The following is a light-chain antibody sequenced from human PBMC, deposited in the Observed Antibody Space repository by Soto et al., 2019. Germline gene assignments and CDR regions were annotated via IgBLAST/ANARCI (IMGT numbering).Light chain of an antibody. CDR2: GNN. J-gene: IGLJ2*01. Sequence: QLVLTQPPSVSGAPGQRVTFSCTGSRSNIGANYDVHWYQQIPGTAPKLLIYGNNNRPSGVPDRFSGSRSGTSASLAITGLQAEDEADYYCQSYDNTLSGVVFGGGTKVTVL. V-gene: IGLV1-40*01. CDR1: RSNIGANYD. CDR3: QSYDNTLSGVV.